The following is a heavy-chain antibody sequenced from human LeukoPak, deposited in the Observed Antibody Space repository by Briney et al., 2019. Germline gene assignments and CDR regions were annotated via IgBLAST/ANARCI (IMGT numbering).Heavy chain of an antibody. Sequence: SQTLSLTCAVSGGSISSGGYSWSWIRQPPGKGLEWIGYIYHSGSTYYNPSLKSRVTISVDRSKNQFPLKLSSVTAADTAVYYCASRLIVGPTAPFDYWGQGTLVTVSS. CDR2: IYHSGST. J-gene: IGHJ4*02. D-gene: IGHD1-26*01. CDR3: ASRLIVGPTAPFDY. CDR1: GGSISSGGYS. V-gene: IGHV4-30-2*01.